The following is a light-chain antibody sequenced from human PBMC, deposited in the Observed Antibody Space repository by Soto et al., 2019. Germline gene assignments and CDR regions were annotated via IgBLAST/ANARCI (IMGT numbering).Light chain of an antibody. CDR1: SSDVGSYDH. J-gene: IGLJ1*01. CDR2: EVS. CDR3: ISYTGSSTSYV. Sequence: QSALALPASVSGSPGQSITISCSGTSSDVGSYDHVAWYQQFPGKTPKLMIYEVSNRPSGVSSRFSGSKSGNTASLTISGLQAEDEADYYCISYTGSSTSYVFGSGTKVTVL. V-gene: IGLV2-14*01.